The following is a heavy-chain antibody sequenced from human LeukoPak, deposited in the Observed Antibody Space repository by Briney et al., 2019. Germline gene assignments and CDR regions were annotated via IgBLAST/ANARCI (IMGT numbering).Heavy chain of an antibody. Sequence: SETPSLTCTVSGGSISSYYWSWIRQPAGKGLEWIGRIYTSGSTNYNPSLKSRVTMSVDTSKNQFSLKLSSVTAADTAVYYCARDWENYYGSGSYGAFDIWGQGTMVTVSS. J-gene: IGHJ3*02. CDR3: ARDWENYYGSGSYGAFDI. CDR2: IYTSGST. V-gene: IGHV4-4*07. CDR1: GGSISSYY. D-gene: IGHD3-10*01.